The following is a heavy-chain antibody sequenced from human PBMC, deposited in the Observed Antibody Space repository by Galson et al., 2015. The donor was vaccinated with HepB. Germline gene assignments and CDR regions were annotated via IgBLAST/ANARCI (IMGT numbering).Heavy chain of an antibody. J-gene: IGHJ4*02. CDR1: HGSINNYY. D-gene: IGHD5-12*01. Sequence: ETLSLTCSVSHGSINNYYWSWIRQSPGNRPEWIGYIRYTGDTTYNPSLGYRVGMSVDTSINQVSLWLTSVTAADTAVYYCARHPGRGSVGYAFDLWGQETLVTVSA. CDR3: ARHPGRGSVGYAFDL. V-gene: IGHV4-59*08. CDR2: IRYTGDT.